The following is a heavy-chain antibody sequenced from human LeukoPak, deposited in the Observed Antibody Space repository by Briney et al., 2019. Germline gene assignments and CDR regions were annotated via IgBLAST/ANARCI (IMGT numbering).Heavy chain of an antibody. Sequence: GGSLRLSCAASGFTFSSYSMNWVRQAPGKGLEWVSYISSSSSTIYYADSVKGRFTISRDNAKNSLYLRMNSLRDEDTAVYYCARDRRTNYDFWSGLYYYYGMDVWGQGTTVTVSS. CDR2: ISSSSSTI. CDR3: ARDRRTNYDFWSGLYYYYGMDV. V-gene: IGHV3-48*02. CDR1: GFTFSSYS. D-gene: IGHD3-3*01. J-gene: IGHJ6*02.